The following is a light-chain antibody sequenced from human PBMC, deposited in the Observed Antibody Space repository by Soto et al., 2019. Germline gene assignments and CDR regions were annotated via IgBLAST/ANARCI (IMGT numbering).Light chain of an antibody. Sequence: EIVMSQSPDTLSVSPGERDTLSCRASQSVSIDLAWYQQTPGQAPRLLIYGASTRATGVPPTFSGSASGTEFTLTISSLQSEDFGVYFCQQYDNWPLTFGGGTKVDIK. CDR1: QSVSID. CDR2: GAS. CDR3: QQYDNWPLT. J-gene: IGKJ4*01. V-gene: IGKV3-15*01.